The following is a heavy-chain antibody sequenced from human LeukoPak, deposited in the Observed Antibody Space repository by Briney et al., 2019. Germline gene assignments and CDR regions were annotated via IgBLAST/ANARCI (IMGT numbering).Heavy chain of an antibody. D-gene: IGHD3-10*01. Sequence: GGFLRLSCAASGFTFSSYGMSWVRQAPGKGLEWVSAISGSGGSTYYADSVKGRFTISRDNSKNTLYLQMNSLRAEDTAVYYCAKEHPGWFGGYYFDYWGQGTLVTVSS. CDR2: ISGSGGST. CDR1: GFTFSSYG. CDR3: AKEHPGWFGGYYFDY. J-gene: IGHJ4*02. V-gene: IGHV3-23*01.